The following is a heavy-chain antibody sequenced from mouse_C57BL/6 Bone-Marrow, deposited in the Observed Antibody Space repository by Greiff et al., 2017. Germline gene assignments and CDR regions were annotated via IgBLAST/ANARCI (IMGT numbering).Heavy chain of an antibody. V-gene: IGHV5-6*01. CDR2: LSSGGSYT. Sequence: EVQRVESGGDLVKPGGSLKLSCAASGFTFSSYGLSWVRQTPDKRLAWVATLSSGGSYTYYPDSVKGRFTISRDNAKNPLYLKMSSLKSEDTAMYYCARRVRGFAYWGQGTLVTVSA. J-gene: IGHJ3*01. CDR1: GFTFSSYG. CDR3: ARRVRGFAY.